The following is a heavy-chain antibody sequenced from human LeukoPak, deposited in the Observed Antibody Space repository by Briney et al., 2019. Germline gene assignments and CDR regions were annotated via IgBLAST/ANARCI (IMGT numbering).Heavy chain of an antibody. CDR2: LSGDGGRT. V-gene: IGHV3-43*02. CDR3: AREGGGDYGEGFDY. CDR1: GFSFDDYA. Sequence: PGGSLRLSCAASGFSFDDYAMHWVRQAPGKGLEWVSLLSGDGGRTFYADSVKGRFTISRDNRKNSLYLQMNSLRAEDTAVYYCAREGGGDYGEGFDYWGQGTLVTVSS. D-gene: IGHD4/OR15-4a*01. J-gene: IGHJ4*02.